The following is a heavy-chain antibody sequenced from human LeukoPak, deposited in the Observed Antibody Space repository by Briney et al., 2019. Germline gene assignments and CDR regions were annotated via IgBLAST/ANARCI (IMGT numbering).Heavy chain of an antibody. CDR2: IIPIFGTA. V-gene: IGHV1-69*13. CDR3: ARDRRELKWASPADAFDI. D-gene: IGHD2-8*01. J-gene: IGHJ3*02. Sequence: SVKVSCKASGGTFSSYAISWVRQAPGQGLEWMGGIIPIFGTANYAQKFQGRVTITADESTSTAYMELSSLRSEDTAVYYCARDRRELKWASPADAFDIWGQGTMVTVSS. CDR1: GGTFSSYA.